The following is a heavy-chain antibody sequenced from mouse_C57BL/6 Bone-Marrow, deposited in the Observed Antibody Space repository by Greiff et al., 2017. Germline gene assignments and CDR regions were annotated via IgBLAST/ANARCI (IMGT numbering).Heavy chain of an antibody. CDR2: ISDGGSYT. D-gene: IGHD1-1*01. CDR1: GFTFSSYA. CDR3: ARDYGSSYGYFDY. J-gene: IGHJ2*01. V-gene: IGHV5-4*01. Sequence: EVKLMESGGGLVKPGGSLKLSCAASGFTFSSYAMSWVRQTPEKRLEWVATISDGGSYTYYPDNVKGRFTISRDNAKNNLYLQMSHLKSEDTAIYYCARDYGSSYGYFDYWGQGTTLTVSS.